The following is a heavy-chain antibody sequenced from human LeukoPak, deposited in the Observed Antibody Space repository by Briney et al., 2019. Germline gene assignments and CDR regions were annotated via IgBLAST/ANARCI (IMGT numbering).Heavy chain of an antibody. CDR1: GFTFSSYA. J-gene: IGHJ6*02. Sequence: GGSLRLPCAASGFTFSSYAMHWVRQAPGKGLEWVAVISYDGSNKYYADSVKGRFTISRDNSKNTLYLQMNSLRAEDTAVYYCARGRAKIEYSSSSPYYGMDVWGQGTTVTVSS. CDR2: ISYDGSNK. CDR3: ARGRAKIEYSSSSPYYGMDV. V-gene: IGHV3-30-3*01. D-gene: IGHD6-6*01.